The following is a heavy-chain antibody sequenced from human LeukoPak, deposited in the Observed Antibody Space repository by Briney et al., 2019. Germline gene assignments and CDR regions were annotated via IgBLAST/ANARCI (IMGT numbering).Heavy chain of an antibody. CDR2: ISSSSSTI. CDR3: ARDPPYSGSYCGFDY. V-gene: IGHV3-48*02. D-gene: IGHD1-26*01. CDR1: GFTFSSYS. Sequence: GGSLRLSCAASGFTFSSYSMNWVRQAPGKGLEWVSYISSSSSTIYYADSVKGRFTISRDNAKNSLYLQMNSLRDEDTAVYYCARDPPYSGSYCGFDYWGQGTLVTVSS. J-gene: IGHJ4*02.